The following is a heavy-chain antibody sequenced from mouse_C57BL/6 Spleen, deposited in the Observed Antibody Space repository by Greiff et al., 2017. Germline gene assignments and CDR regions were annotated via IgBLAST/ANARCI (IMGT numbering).Heavy chain of an antibody. CDR1: GYSFTGYY. V-gene: IGHV1-42*01. J-gene: IGHJ4*01. CDR3: ARGILSNYDYYAMDY. D-gene: IGHD2-5*01. Sequence: VQLQQSGPELVKPGASVKISCKASGYSFTGYYMNWVKQSPEKSLEWIGEINPSTGGTTYNQKFKAKATLTVDKSSSTAYMQLKSLTSEDSAVYYCARGILSNYDYYAMDYWGQGTSVTVSS. CDR2: INPSTGGT.